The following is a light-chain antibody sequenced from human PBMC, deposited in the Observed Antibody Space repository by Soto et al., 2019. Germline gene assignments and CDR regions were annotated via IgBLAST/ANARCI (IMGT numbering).Light chain of an antibody. CDR3: SSYAGSSTYV. V-gene: IGLV2-14*01. Sequence: QSALTQPASMSGSPGQSITISCTGTRTDAGGYNYVSWYQQHPAKVPKLLIYEVSNRPSGVSNRFSGSKSGSTASLTISGLQPEDEGDYYCSSYAGSSTYVFGTGTKLTVL. CDR2: EVS. J-gene: IGLJ1*01. CDR1: RTDAGGYNY.